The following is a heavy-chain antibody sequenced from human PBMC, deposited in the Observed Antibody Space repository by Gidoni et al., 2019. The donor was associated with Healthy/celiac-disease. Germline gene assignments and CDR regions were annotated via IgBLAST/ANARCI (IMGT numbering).Heavy chain of an antibody. D-gene: IGHD5-12*01. CDR3: AREQYPMVATLGFDY. J-gene: IGHJ4*02. V-gene: IGHV3-21*04. Sequence: LKGRFTISRDNAKNSLYLQMNSLRAEDTAVYYCAREQYPMVATLGFDYWGQGTLVTVSS.